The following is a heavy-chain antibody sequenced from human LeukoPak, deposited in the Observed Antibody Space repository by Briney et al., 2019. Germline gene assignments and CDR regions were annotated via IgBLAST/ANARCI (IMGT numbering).Heavy chain of an antibody. Sequence: PGGSLRLSCAASGFTFSSYAMPWVRQAPGKGLEWVAVISYDGSNKYYADSVKGRFTISRDNSKNTLYLQMNSLRAEDTAVYYCARDREYCSGGSCHPGQYYFDYWGQGTLVTVSS. CDR2: ISYDGSNK. J-gene: IGHJ4*02. D-gene: IGHD2-15*01. CDR1: GFTFSSYA. V-gene: IGHV3-30-3*01. CDR3: ARDREYCSGGSCHPGQYYFDY.